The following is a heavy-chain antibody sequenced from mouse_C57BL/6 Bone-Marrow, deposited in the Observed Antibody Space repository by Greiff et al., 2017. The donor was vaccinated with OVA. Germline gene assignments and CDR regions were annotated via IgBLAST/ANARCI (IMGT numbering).Heavy chain of an antibody. CDR3: ASLYDGYYPYY. CDR1: GFTFSSYG. D-gene: IGHD2-3*01. Sequence: EVKLMESGGDLVKPGGSLKLSCAASGFTFSSYGMSWVRQTPDKRLEWVATISSGGSYTYYPDSVKGRFTISRDNAKNTLYLQMSSLKSDDTAMYYCASLYDGYYPYYWGQGTTLTVSS. V-gene: IGHV5-6*01. J-gene: IGHJ2*01. CDR2: ISSGGSYT.